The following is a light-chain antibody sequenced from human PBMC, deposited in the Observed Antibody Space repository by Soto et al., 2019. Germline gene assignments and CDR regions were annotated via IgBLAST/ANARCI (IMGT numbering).Light chain of an antibody. Sequence: QSVLTQPASVSGSPGQSITISCTGTSSAVGGYNYVSWYQQHPGKAPKLMIYEVSNRPSGVSNRFSGSKSGNTASLTISGLQAEDEADYYCSSYTSSSTVFGGGTQLTVL. CDR3: SSYTSSSTV. CDR2: EVS. J-gene: IGLJ7*01. V-gene: IGLV2-14*01. CDR1: SSAVGGYNY.